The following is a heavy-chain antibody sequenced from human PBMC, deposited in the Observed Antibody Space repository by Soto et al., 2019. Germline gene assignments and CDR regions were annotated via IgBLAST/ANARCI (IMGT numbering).Heavy chain of an antibody. CDR2: IIPILGIA. CDR1: GGTFSSYT. D-gene: IGHD5-18*01. CDR3: ASTPVDTAMAYNWYFDL. V-gene: IGHV1-69*02. Sequence: GASVKVSCKASGGTFSSYTISWVRQAPGQGLEWMGRIIPILGIANYAQKFQGRVTITADKSTSTAYMELSSLRSEDTAVYYCASTPVDTAMAYNWYFDLWGRGTLVNVSS. J-gene: IGHJ2*01.